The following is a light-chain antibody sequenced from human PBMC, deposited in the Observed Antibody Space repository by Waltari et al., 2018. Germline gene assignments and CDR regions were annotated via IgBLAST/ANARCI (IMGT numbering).Light chain of an antibody. V-gene: IGLV2-14*01. Sequence: QSALTQPASVSGSPGQSITISCTGTSSDVGGYNYVSWYQQHPGKAPKLMIYDVSNRPSVVSNRFSVSQSGNTASLTISGLQAEDEADYYCSSYTSSSTLEVFGGGTKLTVL. CDR3: SSYTSSSTLEV. CDR1: SSDVGGYNY. CDR2: DVS. J-gene: IGLJ3*02.